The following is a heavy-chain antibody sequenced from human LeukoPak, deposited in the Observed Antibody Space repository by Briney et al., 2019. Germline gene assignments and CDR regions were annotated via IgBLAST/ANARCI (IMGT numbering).Heavy chain of an antibody. CDR3: ARVFGIAVAGTPDY. J-gene: IGHJ4*02. CDR2: IKEDGSEK. CDR1: GFTFSSYW. V-gene: IGHV3-7*01. D-gene: IGHD6-19*01. Sequence: GGSLRLSCAASGFTFSSYWMSWVRQAPGKGLEWVANIKEDGSEKYYVDSVKGRFTISRDNAKNSLYLQMNSLRAEDTAVYYCARVFGIAVAGTPDYWGQGTLVTVSS.